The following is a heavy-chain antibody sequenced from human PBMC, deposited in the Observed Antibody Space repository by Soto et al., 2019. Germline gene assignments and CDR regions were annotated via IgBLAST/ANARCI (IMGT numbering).Heavy chain of an antibody. V-gene: IGHV3-30*03. CDR3: ATSDSSDAFDI. D-gene: IGHD3-22*01. CDR2: ISYDGSNK. J-gene: IGHJ3*02. CDR1: GFTFSSYG. Sequence: QVQLVESGGGVVQPGRSLRLSCAASGFTFSSYGMHWVRQAPGKGLEWVAVISYDGSNKYYADSVKGRFTISRDNSKNTLYLQMNSLRAEDTAVYYCATSDSSDAFDIWGQGTMVTVSS.